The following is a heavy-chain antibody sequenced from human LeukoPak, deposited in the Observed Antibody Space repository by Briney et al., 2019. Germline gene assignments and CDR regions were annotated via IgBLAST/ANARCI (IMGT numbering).Heavy chain of an antibody. J-gene: IGHJ6*02. D-gene: IGHD1-26*01. V-gene: IGHV5-51*01. CDR2: IYPGDSDT. CDR1: GYSFTSYW. CDR3: ARQASSGSYDYYYYGMDV. Sequence: GESLKISCKGSGYSFTSYWIGWVRQMPGKGLGWMGIIYPGDSDTRYSPSFQGQVTISADKSISTAYLQWSSLKASDTAMYYCARQASSGSYDYYYYGMDVWGQGTTVTVSS.